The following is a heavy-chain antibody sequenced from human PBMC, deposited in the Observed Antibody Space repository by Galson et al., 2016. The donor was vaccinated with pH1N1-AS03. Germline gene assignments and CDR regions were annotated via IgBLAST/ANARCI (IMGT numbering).Heavy chain of an antibody. D-gene: IGHD2-2*01. V-gene: IGHV1-2*04. Sequence: HSGAAVKKPGESLRVSFKAAGYIFTGFYVRGVRQAPGQGLEWMGWLNTDSGVTNYAQKFEAWVTMTRDTSVSTAYMELYGLKSDDTAVYYFSRDPRGPCTSATCPTTYYFGMDVWGQGTT. J-gene: IGHJ6*02. CDR3: SRDPRGPCTSATCPTTYYFGMDV. CDR1: GYIFTGFY. CDR2: LNTDSGVT.